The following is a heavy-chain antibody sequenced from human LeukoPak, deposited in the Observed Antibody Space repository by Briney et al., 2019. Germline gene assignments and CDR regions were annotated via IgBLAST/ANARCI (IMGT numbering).Heavy chain of an antibody. Sequence: KLGESLKISFKGSGYRFTSYWIGWVRQMPGKGLEWMGIIYPGDSDTRYSPSFQGQVTISADKSISTSYLQWSSLKASDTAMYYCARRTTTVDEEAFDIWGQGTMVTVSS. CDR2: IYPGDSDT. CDR3: ARRTTTVDEEAFDI. J-gene: IGHJ3*02. CDR1: GYRFTSYW. V-gene: IGHV5-51*01. D-gene: IGHD4-17*01.